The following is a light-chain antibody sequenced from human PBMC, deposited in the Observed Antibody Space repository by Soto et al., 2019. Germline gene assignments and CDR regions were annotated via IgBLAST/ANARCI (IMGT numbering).Light chain of an antibody. CDR1: QSVSSN. CDR3: QQYISSPRT. J-gene: IGKJ1*01. CDR2: GAS. V-gene: IGKV3-15*01. Sequence: EIVMTQSPATLSVSPGERATLSCRASQSVSSNLAWYQQKPGQAPRLLIYGASTRATGIPARFSGSGSGTEFTLTISSLQSVDFAVYYCQQYISSPRTCGQGTKVDI.